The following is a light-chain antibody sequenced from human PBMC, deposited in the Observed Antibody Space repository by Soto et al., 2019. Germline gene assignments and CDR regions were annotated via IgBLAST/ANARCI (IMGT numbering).Light chain of an antibody. CDR2: GAS. CDR3: QPYGSTPRYT. CDR1: QSVSSSY. V-gene: IGKV3-20*01. Sequence: EIVLTQSPGTLSLSPGERATLSCRASQSVSSSYLAWYQQKPGQAPRLLIYGASSRATGIPDRFSGSGSGTDFTLTISRLEPEDFAVYYCQPYGSTPRYTFGQETKQEIK. J-gene: IGKJ2*01.